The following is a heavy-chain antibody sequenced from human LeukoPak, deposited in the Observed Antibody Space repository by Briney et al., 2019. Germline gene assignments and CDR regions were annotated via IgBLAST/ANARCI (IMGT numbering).Heavy chain of an antibody. CDR2: KWHDGKNK. J-gene: IGHJ5*02. D-gene: IGHD2-15*01. Sequence: GESLKLSCATSGFTLKTYGKHWVRQAPGKGLEWVAVKWHDGKNKYYGDSVKGRFTVSRDNSKNSVYLQMASLRVEDTAVYYCARDRGSNDPIDSWGQGTLVTVSS. V-gene: IGHV3-33*01. CDR3: ARDRGSNDPIDS. CDR1: GFTLKTYG.